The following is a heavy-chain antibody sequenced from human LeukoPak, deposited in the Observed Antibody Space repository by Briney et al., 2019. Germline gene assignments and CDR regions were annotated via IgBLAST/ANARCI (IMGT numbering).Heavy chain of an antibody. V-gene: IGHV3-21*01. D-gene: IGHD3-9*01. CDR2: LIISTTYI. CDR3: ARDSKDRPVGYFDYLDYGMDV. Sequence: GGSLRLSCAASGFTLSRVSMNWARQGPGKGLEWVSSLIISTTYIYYSDSVRGRFTISRDSAKNSLYLQMNSLRAEDTAVYYCARDSKDRPVGYFDYLDYGMDVWGQGTTVTVSS. CDR1: GFTLSRVS. J-gene: IGHJ6*02.